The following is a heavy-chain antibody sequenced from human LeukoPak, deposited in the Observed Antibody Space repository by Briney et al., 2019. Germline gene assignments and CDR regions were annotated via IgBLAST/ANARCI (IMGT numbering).Heavy chain of an antibody. V-gene: IGHV3-48*01. CDR3: ARDLYSSGWYRDY. J-gene: IGHJ4*02. Sequence: PGGSLRLSCAASGFTFSSYSMNWVRQAPGKGLEWVSYISSSSSTIYYADSVKGRFTISRDNAKNSLYLQMNSLRAEDTAVYYCARDLYSSGWYRDYWGQGTLVTVSS. D-gene: IGHD6-19*01. CDR1: GFTFSSYS. CDR2: ISSSSSTI.